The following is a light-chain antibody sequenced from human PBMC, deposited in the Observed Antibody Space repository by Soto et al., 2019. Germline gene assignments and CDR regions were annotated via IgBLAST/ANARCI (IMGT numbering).Light chain of an antibody. CDR1: QSISDY. CDR3: QQSHSTPPIT. CDR2: AAS. J-gene: IGKJ5*01. Sequence: DIPMTQSPSSLSASVGDRVTITCRASQSISDYLNWYQQRPGEAPKLLIYAASRLHSGVQSRFSGSGSVTDFTLTISSLQPVDFASYYCQQSHSTPPITFGQGTRLEIK. V-gene: IGKV1-39*01.